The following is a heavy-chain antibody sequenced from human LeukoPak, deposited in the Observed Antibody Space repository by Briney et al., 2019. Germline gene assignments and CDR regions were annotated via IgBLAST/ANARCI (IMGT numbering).Heavy chain of an antibody. J-gene: IGHJ4*02. CDR3: ARRPAGIVVVPAAIGGGFDY. D-gene: IGHD2-2*01. CDR2: IYYSGST. Sequence: SETLSLTCTVSGGSISSSSYYWGWIRQPPGKGLEWIGSIYYSGSTYYNPSLKSRVTISVDTSKDQFSLKLSSVTAADTAVYYCARRPAGIVVVPAAIGGGFDYWGQGTLVTVSS. CDR1: GGSISSSSYY. V-gene: IGHV4-39*01.